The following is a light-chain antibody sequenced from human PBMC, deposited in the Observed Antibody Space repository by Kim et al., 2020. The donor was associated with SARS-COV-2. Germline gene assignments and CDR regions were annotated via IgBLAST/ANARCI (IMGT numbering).Light chain of an antibody. J-gene: IGKJ2*01. Sequence: SASVGDRVTTTCRSSQSITTYLNWYQQKPGEAPKLLVYAASTLQSGVPLRITGSGSGTDFALTIAGLHPEDFATYYCQQSYNIPYTFGQGTKLEI. V-gene: IGKV1-39*01. CDR1: QSITTY. CDR2: AAS. CDR3: QQSYNIPYT.